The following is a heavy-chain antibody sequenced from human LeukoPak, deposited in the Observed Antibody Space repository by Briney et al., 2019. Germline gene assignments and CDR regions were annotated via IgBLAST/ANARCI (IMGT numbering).Heavy chain of an antibody. D-gene: IGHD3-9*01. CDR3: ARDGDDILTGGYYYYMDV. CDR1: GYTFTSYG. J-gene: IGHJ6*03. V-gene: IGHV1-18*01. CDR2: ISAYNGNT. Sequence: ASVKVSCKASGYTFTSYGISWVRQAPGQGLEWMGWISAYNGNTNYAQKLQGRVTMTTDTSTSTAYMELRSLRSDDTAVYYCARDGDDILTGGYYYYMDVWGKGTTVTVSS.